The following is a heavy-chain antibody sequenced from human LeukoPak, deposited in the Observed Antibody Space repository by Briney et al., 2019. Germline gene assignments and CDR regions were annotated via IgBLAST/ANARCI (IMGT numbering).Heavy chain of an antibody. CDR3: ARVSGNWRWFDP. J-gene: IGHJ5*02. CDR1: GFTFSSYW. V-gene: IGHV4-4*02. Sequence: GSLRLSCAASGFTFSSYWMSWVRQPPGKGLEWIGEIYHSGSTNYNPSLKSRVTISVDKSNNQFSLKLSSVTAADTAMYYCARVSGNWRWFDPWGQGTLVTVSS. CDR2: IYHSGST. D-gene: IGHD3-3*01.